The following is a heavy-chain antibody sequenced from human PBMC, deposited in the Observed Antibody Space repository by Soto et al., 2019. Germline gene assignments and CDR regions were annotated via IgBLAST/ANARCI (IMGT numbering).Heavy chain of an antibody. CDR1: GFTFRSFT. D-gene: IGHD6-13*01. Sequence: AVGSLRLSCAASGFTFRSFTMNWVRQAPGKRLEWVSTISSNSAYIYYTDALRGRFTISRDNAKNSLHLQMNSLRAEDTAVYYCTRDASRDSSARGWFDPWGPGTLVTVSS. V-gene: IGHV3-21*01. CDR2: ISSNSAYI. CDR3: TRDASRDSSARGWFDP. J-gene: IGHJ5*02.